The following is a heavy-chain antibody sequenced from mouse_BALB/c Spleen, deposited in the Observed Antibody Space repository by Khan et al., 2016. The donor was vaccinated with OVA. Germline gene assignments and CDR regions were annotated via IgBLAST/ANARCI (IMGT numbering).Heavy chain of an antibody. CDR2: INSDGDYT. V-gene: IGHV5-6*01. J-gene: IGHJ3*01. CDR1: GFTFSTYG. D-gene: IGHD4-1*01. CDR3: ASHLTGSFAY. Sequence: DVQLVESGGDLVKPGGSLRLSCAASGFTFSTYGMSWVRQPPDKRLEWVATINSDGDYTYYPDTVKGRFSIYRNNAENTLYLQMSSLQSEDTAIYYCASHLTGSFAYWGQGTLVTVSA.